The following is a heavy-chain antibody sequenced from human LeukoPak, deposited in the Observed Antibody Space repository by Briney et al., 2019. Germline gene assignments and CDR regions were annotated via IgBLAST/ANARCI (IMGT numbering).Heavy chain of an antibody. D-gene: IGHD3-10*01. V-gene: IGHV3-9*01. CDR1: GFTFDDYA. CDR3: AKDNTNMVRGVTFDY. Sequence: GGSLRLSCAASGFTFDDYAMHWVRQAPGKGLEWVSGISWNSGSIGYADSVKGRFTISRDNAKNSLYLQMNSLRAEDTALYYCAKDNTNMVRGVTFDYWGQGTLVTVSS. CDR2: ISWNSGSI. J-gene: IGHJ4*02.